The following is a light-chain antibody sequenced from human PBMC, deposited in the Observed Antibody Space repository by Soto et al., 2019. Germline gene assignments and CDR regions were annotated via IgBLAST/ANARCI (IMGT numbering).Light chain of an antibody. J-gene: IGKJ1*01. CDR2: AAS. CDR3: QQSYSTLTWT. Sequence: DIQMTQSPSSLCASLGDIVTIACRASQSISSYLNWYQQKPGKAPKLLIYAASSLQSGVPSRFSGSGSGTDFTLTISSLQPEDFATYYCQQSYSTLTWTFGQGTKVDIK. V-gene: IGKV1-39*01. CDR1: QSISSY.